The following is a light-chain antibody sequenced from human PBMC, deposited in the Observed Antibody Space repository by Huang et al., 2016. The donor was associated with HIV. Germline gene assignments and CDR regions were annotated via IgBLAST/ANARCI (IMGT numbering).Light chain of an antibody. CDR3: MEALQTPYT. V-gene: IGKV2-28*01. CDR1: QSLRHRNGLNY. J-gene: IGKJ2*01. Sequence: DVVMTQSPLSLPVPPGEPASISCRSSQSLRHRNGLNYLDWYLQKPGQSPQLLIHLGSSRASGVPDRFSGGGSGTDFSLNISRVEAEDAGIYYCMEALQTPYTFCQGTKLEIK. CDR2: LGS.